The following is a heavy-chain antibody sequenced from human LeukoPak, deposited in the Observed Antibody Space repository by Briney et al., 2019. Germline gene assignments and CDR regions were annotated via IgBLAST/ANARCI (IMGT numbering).Heavy chain of an antibody. V-gene: IGHV1-46*01. CDR1: GYTFTNYY. D-gene: IGHD3-10*01. CDR2: FNPSGGTT. CDR3: ARDHYYGSGSSYGGPDY. J-gene: IGHJ4*02. Sequence: ASVKVSCKAFGYTFTNYYMHWVRQAPGQGLEWMGIFNPSGGTTTFAQKFQGRVTMTRDTSTSTLYMELSSLRSEATAVSYCARDHYYGSGSSYGGPDYWGQGTLVTVSS.